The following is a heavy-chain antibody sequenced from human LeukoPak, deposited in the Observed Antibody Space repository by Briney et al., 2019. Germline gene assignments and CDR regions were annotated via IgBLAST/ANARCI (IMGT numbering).Heavy chain of an antibody. J-gene: IGHJ4*02. V-gene: IGHV3-9*01. CDR3: ARSLGNYDYVWGTDFDY. Sequence: GGSLRLSCAASGFTFDDYAMHWVRQAPGKGLEWVSGISWNSGSIGYADSVKGRFTISRDNSKNTLYLQMNSLRAEDTAVYYCARSLGNYDYVWGTDFDYWGQGTLVTVSS. CDR2: ISWNSGSI. CDR1: GFTFDDYA. D-gene: IGHD3-16*01.